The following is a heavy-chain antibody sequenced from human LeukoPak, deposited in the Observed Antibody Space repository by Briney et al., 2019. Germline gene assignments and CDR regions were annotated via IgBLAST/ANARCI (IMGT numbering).Heavy chain of an antibody. Sequence: GGSLRLSCAASGFTFSSYSMNWVRQAPGKGLEWVSSISSSSSYIYYADSVKGRFTISRDNAKNSLYLQMNSLRAEDTAVYYCARDLYSSSSGYNWFDPWGQGTLVTVSS. J-gene: IGHJ5*02. D-gene: IGHD6-6*01. V-gene: IGHV3-21*01. CDR3: ARDLYSSSSGYNWFDP. CDR2: ISSSSSYI. CDR1: GFTFSSYS.